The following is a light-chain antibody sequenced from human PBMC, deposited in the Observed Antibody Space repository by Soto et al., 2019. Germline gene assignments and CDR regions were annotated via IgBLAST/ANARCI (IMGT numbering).Light chain of an antibody. Sequence: QSVLTQPPSVSGAPGQRVTISCTGSSSNIGAGYDVHWYQQLPGTAPKLLIYGNNNRPSGVPDRFSGSKSGTSGSLAITGLQADDEADYSCQSYDSSLTLRVFGTGTKLTVL. V-gene: IGLV1-40*01. CDR3: QSYDSSLTLRV. CDR2: GNN. CDR1: SSNIGAGYD. J-gene: IGLJ1*01.